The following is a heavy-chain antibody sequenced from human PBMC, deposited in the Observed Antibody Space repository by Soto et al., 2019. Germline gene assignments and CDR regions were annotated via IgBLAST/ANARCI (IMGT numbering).Heavy chain of an antibody. CDR3: ARAGYYYDSSGYYYEYNWFDP. D-gene: IGHD3-22*01. CDR2: MNPNSGNT. V-gene: IGHV1-8*01. Sequence: VASVKVSCKASGYTFTSYDINWVRQATGQGLEWMGWMNPNSGNTGYAQKFQGRVTMTRNTSISTAYMELSSLRSEDTAVYYCARAGYYYDSSGYYYEYNWFDPWGQGTLVTVSS. CDR1: GYTFTSYD. J-gene: IGHJ5*02.